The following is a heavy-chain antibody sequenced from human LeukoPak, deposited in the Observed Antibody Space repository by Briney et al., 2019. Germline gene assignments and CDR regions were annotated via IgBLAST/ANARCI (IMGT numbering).Heavy chain of an antibody. CDR2: INISGST. V-gene: IGHV4-4*07. CDR3: ARALRGYYFDF. CDR1: GAPINSNY. J-gene: IGHJ4*02. Sequence: KPSETLFLTCTVSGAPINSNYWNWIPQPARKGLEWIGRINISGSTNYNPPLKSRVTMSEDTSKNQFSLKLSSVTAADTAVYYCARALRGYYFDFWGQGTLVTVSS. D-gene: IGHD3-22*01.